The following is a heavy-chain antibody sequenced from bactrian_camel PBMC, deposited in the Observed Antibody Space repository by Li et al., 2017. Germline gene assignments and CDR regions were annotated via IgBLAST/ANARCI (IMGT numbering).Heavy chain of an antibody. CDR3: AAVPRGFGTWGTDEDNY. CDR2: IDRVGDT. J-gene: IGHJ4*01. D-gene: IGHD5*01. CDR1: EALPRDRKY. Sequence: HVQLVESGGASVQAGGTIRLSCAAPEALPRDRKYMGWLRQAPGKEREGVATIDRVGDTYYASSVKGRFTISKDHVKNTLYLQINSAKPEDTAMYYCAAVPRGFGTWGTDEDNYWGQGTQVTVS. V-gene: IGHV3S55*01.